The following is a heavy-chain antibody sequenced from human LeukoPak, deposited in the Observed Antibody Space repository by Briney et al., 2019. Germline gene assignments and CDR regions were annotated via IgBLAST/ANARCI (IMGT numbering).Heavy chain of an antibody. Sequence: SETLSLTCTVSGGSISTYYWSWIRQPPGKGLEWIGYIYDSGSTNYNPSLKSRVAMSVDTSKKQFSLKLSSVTAADTAMYYCTRDLNGYYYYMDVWGKGTTVTVPS. D-gene: IGHD6-13*01. J-gene: IGHJ6*03. CDR2: IYDSGST. CDR1: GGSISTYY. V-gene: IGHV4-59*01. CDR3: TRDLNGYYYYMDV.